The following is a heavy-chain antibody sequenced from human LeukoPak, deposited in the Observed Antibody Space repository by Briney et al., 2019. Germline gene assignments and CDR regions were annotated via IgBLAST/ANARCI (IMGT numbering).Heavy chain of an antibody. CDR1: GGTLSSYA. V-gene: IGHV1-69*04. D-gene: IGHD2-2*01. CDR2: IIPILGIA. Sequence: ASVKVSCKASGGTLSSYAISWVRQAPGQGLEWMGRIIPILGIANYAQKFQGRVTITADKSTSTAYMELSSLRSEDTAVYYCARVRYCSSTSCYDYYYYGMDVWGQGTTVTVSS. J-gene: IGHJ6*02. CDR3: ARVRYCSSTSCYDYYYYGMDV.